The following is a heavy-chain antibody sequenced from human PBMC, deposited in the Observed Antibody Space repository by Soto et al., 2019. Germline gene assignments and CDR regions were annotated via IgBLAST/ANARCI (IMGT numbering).Heavy chain of an antibody. CDR2: INPYSGGA. Sequence: ASVKVSCKTSGYTFTNFDVNWVRQAPGQGLEWMGWINPYSGGADYAQSFQGRVTMTRDTSISTVYMELSRLRFDDTAVYYCARVIRGAYYNSPLDTWGQGTVVTVSS. CDR1: GYTFTNFD. J-gene: IGHJ5*02. V-gene: IGHV1-2*02. CDR3: ARVIRGAYYNSPLDT. D-gene: IGHD3-10*01.